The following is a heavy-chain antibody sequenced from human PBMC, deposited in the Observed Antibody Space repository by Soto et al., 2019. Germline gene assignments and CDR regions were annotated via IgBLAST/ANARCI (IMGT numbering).Heavy chain of an antibody. CDR2: IYDRGSS. V-gene: IGHV4-30-4*01. J-gene: IGHJ4*02. D-gene: IGHD5-18*01. Sequence: PSETLSLTCTVSGASISRGDYFWSWIRQSPGKGPEWIGYIYDRGSSYYNPSLKSRATMSVDTSKNQFSLKLRSVTAAETAVYYCAREKGYISGPKNFDYWGQGTLVTVSS. CDR3: AREKGYISGPKNFDY. CDR1: GASISRGDYF.